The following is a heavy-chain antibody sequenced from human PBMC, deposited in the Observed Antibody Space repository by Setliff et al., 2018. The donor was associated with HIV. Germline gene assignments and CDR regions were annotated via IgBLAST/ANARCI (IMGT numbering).Heavy chain of an antibody. CDR1: GYTFTNYA. CDR3: ARDPSKAARPWGYSDY. V-gene: IGHV1-3*01. Sequence: ASVKVSCKASGYTFTNYAMHWVRQAPGQRLEWMGWINAGNGHTKYSQKFQGRVSITRDTSANTAYMELSSLRSEDTAVYYCARDPSKAARPWGYSDYWGQVTLVTVSS. J-gene: IGHJ4*02. D-gene: IGHD6-6*01. CDR2: INAGNGHT.